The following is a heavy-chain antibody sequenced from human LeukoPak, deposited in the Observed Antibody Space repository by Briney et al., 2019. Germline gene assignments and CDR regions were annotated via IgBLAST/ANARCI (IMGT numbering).Heavy chain of an antibody. D-gene: IGHD1-14*01. V-gene: IGHV4-39*01. CDR3: ARHSGGLTGTTDWFDP. Sequence: PSETLSLTCTVSGGFISSSSYYWGWIRQPPGNGLEWIGSIYYSGNTYYSPSLKSRVTISVDTSKNQFSLKVNSVTAADTAVYYCARHSGGLTGTTDWFDPWGQGTVVTVSS. CDR1: GGFISSSSYY. J-gene: IGHJ5*02. CDR2: IYYSGNT.